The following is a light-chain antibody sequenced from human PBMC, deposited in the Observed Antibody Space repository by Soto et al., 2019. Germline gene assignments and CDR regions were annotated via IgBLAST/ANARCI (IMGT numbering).Light chain of an antibody. CDR1: ALPKQY. CDR3: LSAESRPTYVI. V-gene: IGLV3-25*02. CDR2: KDS. J-gene: IGLJ2*01. Sequence: SYELTQPPSVSVSPGQTARITCSGDALPKQYAYWYQQKPGQAPVLVIYKDSERPSGIPERFSGSSSGTTVTLTISGVQAEDDSDYYCLSAESRPTYVISGGGNQLTV.